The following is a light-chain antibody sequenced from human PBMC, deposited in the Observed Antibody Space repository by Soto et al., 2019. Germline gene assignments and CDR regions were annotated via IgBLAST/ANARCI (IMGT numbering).Light chain of an antibody. CDR2: GVS. J-gene: IGKJ1*01. CDR1: QSVGSS. V-gene: IGKV3-20*01. Sequence: DIVLTQSPGSVSLSPGERATLSCRASQSVGSSLAWYQQKPGQAPRLLMYGVSNRATGIPDRFSGSGSGTDFTLTISRLEPEDVAVYYCQQYDPSPRWFGQGTKVEV. CDR3: QQYDPSPRW.